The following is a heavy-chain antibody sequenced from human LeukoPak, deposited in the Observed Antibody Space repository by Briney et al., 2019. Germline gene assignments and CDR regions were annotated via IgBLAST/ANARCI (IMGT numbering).Heavy chain of an antibody. Sequence: GGSLRLSCAASGSTFSNYAMSWVRQAPGKGLEWVSAISPSGGSTYFADSVKGRFTISRDNSKKTLYLQMNSLRAEDTAVFYCAKDRETWFGERGFDPWGQGTLVTVSS. CDR2: ISPSGGST. J-gene: IGHJ5*02. CDR3: AKDRETWFGERGFDP. CDR1: GSTFSNYA. V-gene: IGHV3-23*01. D-gene: IGHD3-10*01.